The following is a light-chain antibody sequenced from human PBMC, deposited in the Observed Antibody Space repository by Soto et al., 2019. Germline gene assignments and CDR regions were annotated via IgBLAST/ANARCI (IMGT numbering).Light chain of an antibody. J-gene: IGKJ4*01. CDR2: DAS. Sequence: DLQMTQSPSSLSASVGDRVTITCRASQSISSYLNWYQQKPGKAPKLLIYDASNLEAGVPSRFSGSGSGTDFTFTISSLQPEDFATYYCQHSNNFFALTFGGGTKVDIK. CDR1: QSISSY. V-gene: IGKV1-33*01. CDR3: QHSNNFFALT.